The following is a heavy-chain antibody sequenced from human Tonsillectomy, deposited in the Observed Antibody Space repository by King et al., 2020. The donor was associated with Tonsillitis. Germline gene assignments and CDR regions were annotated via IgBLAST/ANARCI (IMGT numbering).Heavy chain of an antibody. V-gene: IGHV3-23*04. Sequence: VQLVESGGGLVQTGGSLRLSCAASGVTFSSYARSWVRQAPGKGLEWVSAISGSGGSTYYADSVKGRFTISRDNSKKTLYMQMNSLRAEDTAVYYCAKASYRSSWPFDYWGQGTLVTVSS. CDR1: GVTFSSYA. CDR3: AKASYRSSWPFDY. D-gene: IGHD6-13*01. J-gene: IGHJ4*02. CDR2: ISGSGGST.